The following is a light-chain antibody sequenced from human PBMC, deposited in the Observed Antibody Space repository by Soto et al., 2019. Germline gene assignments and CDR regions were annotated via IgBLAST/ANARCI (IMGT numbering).Light chain of an antibody. CDR1: QSVSSN. J-gene: IGKJ3*01. Sequence: EIVMTQSPATLSVSPGESATLSCRASQSVSSNLAWYQQKPGQAPRLLIYGASTRATGIPARFSGSGSGTEFTLTISSLQSEDFAVYYCQQYNNWPPGIEFTFGPGTKVDIK. V-gene: IGKV3-15*01. CDR2: GAS. CDR3: QQYNNWPPGIEFT.